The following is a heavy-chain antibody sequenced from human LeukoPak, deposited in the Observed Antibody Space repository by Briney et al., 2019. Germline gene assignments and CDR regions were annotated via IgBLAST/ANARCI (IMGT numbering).Heavy chain of an antibody. CDR2: TYYRSKWYN. CDR1: GDSVSSNSAA. D-gene: IGHD3-22*01. J-gene: IGHJ4*02. Sequence: SQTLSLTCAISGDSVSSNSAAWNWIRQSPSRGLEWLGRTYYRSKWYNDYAVSVKSRITINPDTSKNQFSLQLNSVTPEDTAVYYCARVSYYYDSSGYYPFDYWGQGTLVTVSS. V-gene: IGHV6-1*01. CDR3: ARVSYYYDSSGYYPFDY.